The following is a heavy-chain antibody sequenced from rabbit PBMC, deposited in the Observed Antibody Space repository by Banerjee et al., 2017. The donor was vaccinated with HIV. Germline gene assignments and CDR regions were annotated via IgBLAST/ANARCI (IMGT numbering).Heavy chain of an antibody. D-gene: IGHD3-1*01. J-gene: IGHJ3*01. V-gene: IGHV1S45*01. CDR3: ARDGVGYTFDLEL. CDR2: IYTGNGAT. CDR1: GFSFSSSYW. Sequence: QQQLEESGGGLVKPEGSLTLTCTASGFSFSSSYWICWVRQAPGKGLEWIGCIYTGNGATYYASWAKGRFTISKTSSTTVTLQMTSLTVADTATYFCARDGVGYTFDLELWGQGTLVTVS.